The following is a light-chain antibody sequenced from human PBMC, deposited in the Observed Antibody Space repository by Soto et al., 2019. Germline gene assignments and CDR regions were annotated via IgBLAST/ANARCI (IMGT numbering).Light chain of an antibody. CDR1: SSDIGVSTF. V-gene: IGLV2-14*01. Sequence: QSALTQPASVSESPGQSITISCTGTSSDIGVSTFVSWYQQHPGKAPELIIYEVTDRPSGVSNRFSGSKSGNTASLTISGLQAEDEAEYYCSSYTNINTRACVFGTGTKVTVL. CDR2: EVT. J-gene: IGLJ1*01. CDR3: SSYTNINTRACV.